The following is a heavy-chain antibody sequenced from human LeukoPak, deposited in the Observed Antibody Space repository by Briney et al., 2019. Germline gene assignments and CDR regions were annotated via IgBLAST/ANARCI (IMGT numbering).Heavy chain of an antibody. CDR1: GYTFTSYD. V-gene: IGHV1-8*01. CDR3: AADPHSYYDFWSGYYGFRAFDI. D-gene: IGHD3-3*01. Sequence: ASVKVPCKASGYTFTSYDINWVRQATGQGLEWMGWMNPNSGNTGYAQKFQERVTITRDMSTSTAYMELSSLRSEDTAAYYCAADPHSYYDFWSGYYGFRAFDIWGQGTMVTVSS. J-gene: IGHJ3*02. CDR2: MNPNSGNT.